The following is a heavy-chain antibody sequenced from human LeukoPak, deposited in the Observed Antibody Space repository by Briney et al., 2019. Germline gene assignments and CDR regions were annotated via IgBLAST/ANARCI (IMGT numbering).Heavy chain of an antibody. D-gene: IGHD3-3*01. CDR1: GFTLSSYW. V-gene: IGHV3-74*01. CDR2: INSDGSST. CDR3: AFSLYDFWNGYSADY. J-gene: IGHJ4*02. Sequence: GGSLRLSCAASGFTLSSYWMHWVRQAPGKGLVWVSRINSDGSSTSYADSVKGRFTISRDNAKNTLYLQMNSLRAEDTAVYYCAFSLYDFWNGYSADYWGQGTLVTVSS.